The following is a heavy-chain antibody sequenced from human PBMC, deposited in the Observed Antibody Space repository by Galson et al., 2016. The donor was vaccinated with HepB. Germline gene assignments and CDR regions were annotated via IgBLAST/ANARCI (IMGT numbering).Heavy chain of an antibody. V-gene: IGHV1-46*01. Sequence: SVKVSCKASGYTFTSYYMHWVRQAPGQGLEWVGIINPSGGSTSYAQKFQGRVTMTRDTSTSTVYMELSSLRSEGTAVYYCARDRHYYGSGSYPSRYFDYWGQGTLVTVSS. CDR3: ARDRHYYGSGSYPSRYFDY. CDR1: GYTFTSYY. CDR2: INPSGGST. D-gene: IGHD3-10*01. J-gene: IGHJ4*02.